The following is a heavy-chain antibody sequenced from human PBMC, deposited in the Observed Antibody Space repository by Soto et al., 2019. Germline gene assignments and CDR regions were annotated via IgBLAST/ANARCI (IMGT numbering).Heavy chain of an antibody. CDR1: GGSFCDYY. V-gene: IGHV4-34*01. Sequence: SETLSLTCSVYGGSFCDYYWSWIRQPPGKGLEWIGEINHSGSTNYNPSLKSRVTISVHTSKNQFSLKLSSVTAADTAVYYCARARKGSGSDYYYHYGMDVWGKGTTVTVSS. CDR2: INHSGST. D-gene: IGHD3-3*01. J-gene: IGHJ6*04. CDR3: ARARKGSGSDYYYHYGMDV.